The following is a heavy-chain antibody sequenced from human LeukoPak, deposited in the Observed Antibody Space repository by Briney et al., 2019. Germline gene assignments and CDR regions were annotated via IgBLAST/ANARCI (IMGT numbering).Heavy chain of an antibody. CDR1: GGSISSGGYY. Sequence: SETLSLTCTVSGGSISSGGYYWSWMRQHPGKGLEWIGYIYYSGSTYYNLSLKSRVTISVDTSKNQFSLKLSSVTAADTAVYYCARGQRGYGDCLFDYWGQGTLVTVSS. CDR2: IYYSGST. J-gene: IGHJ4*02. V-gene: IGHV4-31*03. D-gene: IGHD4-17*01. CDR3: ARGQRGYGDCLFDY.